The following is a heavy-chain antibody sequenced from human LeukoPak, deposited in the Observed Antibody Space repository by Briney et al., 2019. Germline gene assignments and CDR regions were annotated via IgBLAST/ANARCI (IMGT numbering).Heavy chain of an antibody. D-gene: IGHD3-22*01. CDR1: GGSISSYY. CDR3: ARGRGGYYYDSSGYRFDY. CDR2: IYTSGST. V-gene: IGHV4-4*07. J-gene: IGHJ4*02. Sequence: SETLSLTCTVSGGSISSYYWSWIRQPAGKGLEWIGRIYTSGSTNYNPSLKSRVTISVDTSKNQFSLKLSSVTAADTAVYYCARGRGGYYYDSSGYRFDYWGQGTLVTVSS.